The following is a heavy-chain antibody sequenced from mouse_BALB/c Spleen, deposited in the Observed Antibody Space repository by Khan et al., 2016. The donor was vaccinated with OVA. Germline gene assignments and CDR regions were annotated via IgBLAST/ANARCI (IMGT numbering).Heavy chain of an antibody. V-gene: IGHV9-3-1*01. CDR1: GYTFTNYV. Sequence: QIQLVQSGPELKKPGETVKISCKASGYTFTNYVMNWVKQSPGKGLKWMGGINTYTREPTYADDFKGRLAFSLETSASTAYLQINSLKNEDTATYCCARIHAGYWGQGTTLTVSS. CDR2: INTYTREP. J-gene: IGHJ2*01. CDR3: ARIHAGY.